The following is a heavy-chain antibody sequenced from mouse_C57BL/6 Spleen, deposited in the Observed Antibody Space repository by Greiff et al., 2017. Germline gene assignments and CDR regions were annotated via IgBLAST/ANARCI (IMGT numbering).Heavy chain of an antibody. CDR1: GYPFTEYT. J-gene: IGHJ3*01. D-gene: IGHD2-3*01. V-gene: IGHV1-62-2*01. Sequence: VQLQQSGAELVKPGASVKLSCTASGYPFTEYTIHWVKQRSGQGLAWIGWFYPGSGSIKSNETFKDKATLTADESSSTVDMELSRLTSEDSAVYCWARHRYDGYQGWFAYWGQGTLVTVSA. CDR3: ARHRYDGYQGWFAY. CDR2: FYPGSGSI.